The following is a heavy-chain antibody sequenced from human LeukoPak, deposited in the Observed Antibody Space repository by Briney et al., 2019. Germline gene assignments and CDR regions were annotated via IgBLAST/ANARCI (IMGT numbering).Heavy chain of an antibody. D-gene: IGHD6-13*01. CDR2: ISAYNGNT. V-gene: IGHV1-18*01. CDR3: ARDRSSTWYGGVDY. Sequence: ASVKVSCKASGYTFTSCGISWVRQAPGQGLEWMGWISAYNGNTNYAQKFQGRVTMTRDTSISTAYMELSRLRSDDTAVYYCARDRSSTWYGGVDYWGQGTLVTVSS. J-gene: IGHJ4*02. CDR1: GYTFTSCG.